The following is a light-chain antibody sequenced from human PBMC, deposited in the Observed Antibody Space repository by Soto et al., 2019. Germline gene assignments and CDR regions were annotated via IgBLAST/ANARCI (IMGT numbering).Light chain of an antibody. J-gene: IGLJ2*01. CDR2: DVT. CDR3: CSYAASYTLV. Sequence: QSALAQPRSVSGSPGQSVTISCSGTSSDVGGYNSVSWYQQFPGKAPKLMIYDVTKRPSGVPDRFSGSKSGNTASLTISGLKAEDEADYYCCSYAASYTLVFGGGTK. CDR1: SSDVGGYNS. V-gene: IGLV2-11*01.